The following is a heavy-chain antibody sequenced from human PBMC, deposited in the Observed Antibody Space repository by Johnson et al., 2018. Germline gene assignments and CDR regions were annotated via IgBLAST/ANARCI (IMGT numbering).Heavy chain of an antibody. CDR1: GFTFSSYA. CDR2: ISYDGSNK. J-gene: IGHJ6*03. Sequence: VQLVESGGGVVQPGRSLRLSCAASGFTFSSYAMHWVRQAPGKGLEWVAVISYDGSNKYYADSVKGRFTISRDNSKNTLYLQMNSLRAEDTAVYYCSTGSPMIAAAGTNYYYYMDVWGKGTMVTVSS. CDR3: STGSPMIAAAGTNYYYYMDV. D-gene: IGHD6-13*01. V-gene: IGHV3-30-3*01.